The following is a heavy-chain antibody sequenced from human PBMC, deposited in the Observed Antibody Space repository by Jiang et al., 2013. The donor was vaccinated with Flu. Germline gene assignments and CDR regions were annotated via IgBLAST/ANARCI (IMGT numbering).Heavy chain of an antibody. D-gene: IGHD4-23*01. CDR3: AKDRGHGNFPGYFDY. V-gene: IGHV3-23*01. CDR1: GFTFSSYA. CDR2: ITSTDGST. J-gene: IGHJ4*02. Sequence: VQLLESGGGLVQPGGSLKVSCAASGFTFSSYAMSWVRQAPGKGLEWVSVITSTDGSTHYADSVKGRFTISRDNSKNTLYLQMNSLRADDTALYYCAKDRGHGNFPGYFDYWGQGTLVTVSS.